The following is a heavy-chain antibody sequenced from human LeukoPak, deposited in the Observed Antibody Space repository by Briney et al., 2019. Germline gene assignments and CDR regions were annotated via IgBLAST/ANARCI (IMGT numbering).Heavy chain of an antibody. V-gene: IGHV4-4*07. D-gene: IGHD3-22*01. CDR3: ASTSPKYYYESSGYSSLFDN. CDR1: GGSIGSYY. CDR2: IYTSGST. Sequence: SETLSLTCTVSGGSIGSYYWSWIRQPAGKGLEWIGRIYTSGSTNYNPSLKSRVTMSVDTSKNQFSLKLSSVTAADTALYYCASTSPKYYYESSGYSSLFDNWGQGTLVTVSS. J-gene: IGHJ4*02.